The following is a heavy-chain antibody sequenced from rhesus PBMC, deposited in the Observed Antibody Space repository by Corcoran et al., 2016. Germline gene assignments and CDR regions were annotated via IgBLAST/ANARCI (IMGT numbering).Heavy chain of an antibody. CDR3: TRGVAGFDY. D-gene: IGHD2-33*01. V-gene: IGHV3-100*02. J-gene: IGHJ4*01. Sequence: DVQLVESGGGLVKPGGSLRLSCVDSGFTFSSYEMHWVRQAPEKGIEWSSVIRENGCTKYYANSGKGRFTISRDNAKNSLFLQMNSLRAEDTAVYYGTRGVAGFDYWGQGVLVTVSS. CDR1: GFTFSSYE. CDR2: IRENGCTK.